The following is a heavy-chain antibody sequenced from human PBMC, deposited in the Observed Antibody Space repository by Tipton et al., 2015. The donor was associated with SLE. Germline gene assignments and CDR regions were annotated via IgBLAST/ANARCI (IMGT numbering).Heavy chain of an antibody. D-gene: IGHD6-19*01. Sequence: SLRLSCAASGFTFSDYYMSWIRQAPGKGLEWVSYLSSSGRTIYYADSVKGRFTISRDNAKNSLYLQMDSLRADDTAVYYCARDYWGSGSSPLSDYWGQGTLGTVSS. J-gene: IGHJ4*02. CDR2: LSSSGRTI. CDR3: ARDYWGSGSSPLSDY. CDR1: GFTFSDYY. V-gene: IGHV3-11*01.